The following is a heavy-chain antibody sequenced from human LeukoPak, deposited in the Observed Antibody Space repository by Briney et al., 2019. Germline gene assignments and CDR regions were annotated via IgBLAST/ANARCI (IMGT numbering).Heavy chain of an antibody. CDR1: GGSISSSNL. Sequence: PSGTLSLTCAVSGGSISSSNLWIWVRHPPGKALEWIGEISLGGSNNHNPSLESRLNISVDKSKNQLSLMLTSVTSADTAVYYCARSGYAYSTGDYWGQGTVVTVSS. V-gene: IGHV4-4*02. CDR3: ARSGYAYSTGDY. D-gene: IGHD5-12*01. CDR2: ISLGGSN. J-gene: IGHJ4*02.